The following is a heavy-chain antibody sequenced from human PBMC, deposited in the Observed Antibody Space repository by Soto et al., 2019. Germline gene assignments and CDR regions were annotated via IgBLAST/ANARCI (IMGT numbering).Heavy chain of an antibody. V-gene: IGHV4-59*01. CDR3: ARVPYYYDSSGYHYWYFDL. CDR2: IYYSGST. D-gene: IGHD3-22*01. Sequence: QVQLQESGPGLVKPSETLSLTCTVSGGSISSYYWSWIRQPPGKGLEWIGYIYYSGSTNYNPSLKGRVTLSVDTSKNQFSLKLSSVTAADTAVYYCARVPYYYDSSGYHYWYFDLWGRGTLVTVSS. J-gene: IGHJ2*01. CDR1: GGSISSYY.